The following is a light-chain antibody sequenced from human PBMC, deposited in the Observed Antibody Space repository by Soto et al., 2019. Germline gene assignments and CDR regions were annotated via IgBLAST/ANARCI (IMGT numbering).Light chain of an antibody. CDR1: QSVSSNY. Sequence: EIVLTQSPGTLSLSPGERATLSCRASQSVSSNYLAWYQQKPGQAPRLLIYGASSRATGIPDRFSGSGAGTDFTLTISRLEPEDFAVYYCQQYCSSHPYTFGQGTRLEIK. CDR2: GAS. V-gene: IGKV3-20*01. J-gene: IGKJ2*01. CDR3: QQYCSSHPYT.